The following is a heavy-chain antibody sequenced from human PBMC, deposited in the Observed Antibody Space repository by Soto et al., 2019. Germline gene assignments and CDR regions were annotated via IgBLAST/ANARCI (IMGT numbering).Heavy chain of an antibody. CDR2: IKSKTDGGTT. CDR1: GFTFSNAW. J-gene: IGHJ3*02. Sequence: GGSLRLSCAASGFTFSNAWMNWVRQAPGKGLEWVGRIKSKTDGGTTDYAAPVKGRFTISRDDSKNTLYLQMNSLKTEDTAVYYCTTVTYYYDSSVLKGDAFDIWSQVTMVTVS. D-gene: IGHD3-22*01. V-gene: IGHV3-15*07. CDR3: TTVTYYYDSSVLKGDAFDI.